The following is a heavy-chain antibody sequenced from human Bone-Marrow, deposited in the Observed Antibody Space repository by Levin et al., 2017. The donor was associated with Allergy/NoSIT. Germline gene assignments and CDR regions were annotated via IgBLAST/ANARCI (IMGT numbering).Heavy chain of an antibody. CDR3: ASTHGYTAFGGFDN. V-gene: IGHV4-30-4*08. Sequence: PSETLSLTCTVSGGSVNSVKYYWSWIRQHSGKGLEWIGYVYYSGSTYYNPSLQSRATVSIDTSRNQFSLRLRSVTAADTAMYFCASTHGYTAFGGFDNWGQGTLVTVSS. D-gene: IGHD5-18*01. CDR1: GGSVNSVKYY. CDR2: VYYSGST. J-gene: IGHJ4*02.